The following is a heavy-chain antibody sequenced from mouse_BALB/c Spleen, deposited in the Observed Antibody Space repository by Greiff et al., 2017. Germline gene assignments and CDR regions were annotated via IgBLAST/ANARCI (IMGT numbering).Heavy chain of an antibody. D-gene: IGHD2-1*01. V-gene: IGHV1-7*01. CDR3: AREGNYGFAY. CDR2: INPSTGYT. Sequence: QVQLKESGAELAKHGASVKMSCKASGYTFTSYWMHWVKQRPGQGLEWIGYINPSTGYTEYNQKFKDKATLTADKSSSTAYMQLSSLTSEDSAVYYCAREGNYGFAYWGQGTLVTVSA. J-gene: IGHJ3*01. CDR1: GYTFTSYW.